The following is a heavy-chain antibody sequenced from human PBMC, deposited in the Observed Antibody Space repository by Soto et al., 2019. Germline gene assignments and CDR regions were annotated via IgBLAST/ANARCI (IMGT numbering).Heavy chain of an antibody. CDR2: IIPILGIA. CDR1: GGTFSSYT. Sequence: QVQLVQSGAEVKKPGSSVKVSCKASGGTFSSYTISWVRQAPGQGLEWMGRIIPILGIANYAQKFQGRVTITADKSTSTAYMELSSLRSEDTAAYYCARTYCSGGSCSGQTSYYYGMDVWGQGTTVTVSS. J-gene: IGHJ6*02. V-gene: IGHV1-69*02. D-gene: IGHD2-15*01. CDR3: ARTYCSGGSCSGQTSYYYGMDV.